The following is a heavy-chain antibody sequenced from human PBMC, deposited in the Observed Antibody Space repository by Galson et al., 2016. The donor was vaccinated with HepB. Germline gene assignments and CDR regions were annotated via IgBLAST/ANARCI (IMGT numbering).Heavy chain of an antibody. D-gene: IGHD3-22*01. CDR2: INPRGGST. CDR1: GYTFTTFY. J-gene: IGHJ3*02. CDR3: ASGRAYYDNIGEDAFDI. V-gene: IGHV1-46*01. Sequence: SVKVSCKASGYTFTTFYLHWVRQAPGQGLEWMGVINPRGGSTKYAQKFQDRVTMTSDTSTSTFYMDLSSLRSEDTAVFFCASGRAYYDNIGEDAFDIWGQGTVVTVSS.